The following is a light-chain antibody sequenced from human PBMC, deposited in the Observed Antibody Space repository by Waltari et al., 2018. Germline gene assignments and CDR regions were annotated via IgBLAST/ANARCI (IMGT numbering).Light chain of an antibody. CDR2: WAS. CDR3: QQYYKTPWT. Sequence: DIVMTQSPDSLALSLGETATISCKSTPRLLYSSNNQNYLAWYQQKAGQPPRLLIYWASTRESGVPDRFSGSGSGTDFTLTISSLQAEDVAVYYCQQYYKTPWTFGHGTKVEIK. CDR1: PRLLYSSNNQNY. J-gene: IGKJ1*01. V-gene: IGKV4-1*01.